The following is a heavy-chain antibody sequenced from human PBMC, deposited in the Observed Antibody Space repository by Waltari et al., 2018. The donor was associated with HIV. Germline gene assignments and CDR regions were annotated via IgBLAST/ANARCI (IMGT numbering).Heavy chain of an antibody. V-gene: IGHV4-38-2*01. Sequence: QVQLQESGPGLVKPSETLSLTCAVSGYSISSGYYWGWIRPPPGKGLEWIGSIYHSGSTYYNPSLKSRVTISVDTSKNQFSLKLSSVTAADTAVYYCARAGGYIVGARYTDYWGQGTLVTVSS. CDR2: IYHSGST. J-gene: IGHJ4*02. CDR1: GYSISSGYY. CDR3: ARAGGYIVGARYTDY. D-gene: IGHD1-26*01.